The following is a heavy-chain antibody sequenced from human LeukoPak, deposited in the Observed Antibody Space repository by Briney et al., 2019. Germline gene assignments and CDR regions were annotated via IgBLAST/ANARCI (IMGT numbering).Heavy chain of an antibody. CDR1: GFTFSSYG. Sequence: GGSLRLSCAASGFTFSSYGMHWVRQAPGKGLEWVAFIRYDGSNKYYADSVKGRFTISRDNSKNTLYLQMNSLRAEDTAVYYCAKDACYYDSSGYSNYFDYWGQGTLVTVSS. V-gene: IGHV3-30*02. CDR2: IRYDGSNK. J-gene: IGHJ4*02. D-gene: IGHD3-22*01. CDR3: AKDACYYDSSGYSNYFDY.